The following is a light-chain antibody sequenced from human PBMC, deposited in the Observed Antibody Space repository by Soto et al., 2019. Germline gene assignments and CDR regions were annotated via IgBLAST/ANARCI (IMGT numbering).Light chain of an antibody. CDR3: LQYNSSPWT. J-gene: IGKJ1*01. V-gene: IGKV1-5*03. Sequence: DIQMTQTPSTLSASVGDRVTITCRASQSISSWLAWYQQKPGKAPKLLIYKASSLESGVPSRFSGSGSGTEFTLTISSLQPDDFATYYCLQYNSSPWTFGQGTKVEIK. CDR2: KAS. CDR1: QSISSW.